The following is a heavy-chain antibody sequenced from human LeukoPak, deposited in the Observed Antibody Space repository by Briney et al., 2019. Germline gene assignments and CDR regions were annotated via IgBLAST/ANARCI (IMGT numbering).Heavy chain of an antibody. CDR1: GFSFSNAW. V-gene: IGHV3-15*01. CDR3: TRENRHSSGWYGAFDI. J-gene: IGHJ3*02. D-gene: IGHD6-19*01. Sequence: TGGSLRLSCAASGFSFSNAWMDWVRRAPGKGLEWVGRIKSKTDSGTAHYAAPVKGRFTISRDDSRNTMYLQMNSLKPEDTAVYYCTRENRHSSGWYGAFDIWGQGTMVTVSS. CDR2: IKSKTDSGTA.